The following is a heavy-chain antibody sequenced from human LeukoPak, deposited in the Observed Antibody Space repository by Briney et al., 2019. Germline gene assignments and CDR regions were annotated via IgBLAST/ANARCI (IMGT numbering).Heavy chain of an antibody. CDR2: ISGSGGST. CDR1: GFTFSSYA. CDR3: AKPNALRFLEWLPDY. Sequence: GGSLRLSCAASGFTFSSYATSWVRQAPGKGLEWVSAISGSGGSTYYADSVKGRFTISRDNSKNTLYLQMNSQRAEDTAVYYCAKPNALRFLEWLPDYWGQGTLVTVSS. V-gene: IGHV3-23*01. J-gene: IGHJ4*02. D-gene: IGHD3-3*01.